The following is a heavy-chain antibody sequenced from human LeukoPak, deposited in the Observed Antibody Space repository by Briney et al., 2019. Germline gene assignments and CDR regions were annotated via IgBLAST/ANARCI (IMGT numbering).Heavy chain of an antibody. CDR2: ISSSSSYT. CDR1: GFTVSNNH. J-gene: IGHJ4*02. D-gene: IGHD3-10*01. V-gene: IGHV3-11*05. Sequence: GGSLRLSCVASGFTVSNNHMNWIRQAPGKGLEWVSYISSSSSYTNYADSVKGRFTISRDNAKNSLYLQMNSLRAEDTAVYYCARDNGMVRGATAHWGQGTLVTVSS. CDR3: ARDNGMVRGATAH.